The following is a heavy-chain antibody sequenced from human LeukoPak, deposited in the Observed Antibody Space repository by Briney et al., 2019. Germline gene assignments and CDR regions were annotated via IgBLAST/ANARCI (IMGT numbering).Heavy chain of an antibody. CDR3: ARERGRYCSGPSCYSRNWFDP. CDR2: INPNNGGT. CDR1: GYTFTGYY. Sequence: GASVKVSCKASGYTFTGYYMHWVRQAPGQGFEWMGWINPNNGGTNYAQKFQGRVTMTRDTSISTAYMELSRLRSDDTAVYYCARERGRYCSGPSCYSRNWFDPWGQGTLVTVSS. D-gene: IGHD2-15*01. V-gene: IGHV1-2*02. J-gene: IGHJ5*02.